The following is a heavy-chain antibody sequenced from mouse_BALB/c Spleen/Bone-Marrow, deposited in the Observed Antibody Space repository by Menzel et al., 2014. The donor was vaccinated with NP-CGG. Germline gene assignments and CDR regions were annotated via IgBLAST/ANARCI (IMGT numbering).Heavy chain of an antibody. CDR2: ISSGGGST. CDR3: ARHRYYFDY. V-gene: IGHV5-12-1*01. Sequence: EVKLVESGGGLVKPGGSLKLSCAASGFAFSSYDMSWVRQTPEKRLEWVAYISSGGGSTYYPDTVKGRFTISRDNAKNTLYLQRSSLKSEDTAMYYCARHRYYFDYWGQGTTLTVSS. J-gene: IGHJ2*01. CDR1: GFAFSSYD.